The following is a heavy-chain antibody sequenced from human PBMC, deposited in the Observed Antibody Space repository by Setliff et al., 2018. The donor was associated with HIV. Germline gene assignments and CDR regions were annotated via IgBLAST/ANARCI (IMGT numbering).Heavy chain of an antibody. CDR3: ARASSGYLIVHY. J-gene: IGHJ4*02. D-gene: IGHD3-22*01. CDR1: GGSIRDYY. Sequence: SETLSLTCTVSGGSIRDYYWSWIRQPPGKGLEWIGSIYQSGTTYYNPALKSRVTISVDTSKNQFSLKLRSVSAADTAVYYCARASSGYLIVHYWGQGTLVTVSS. V-gene: IGHV4-4*08. CDR2: IYQSGTT.